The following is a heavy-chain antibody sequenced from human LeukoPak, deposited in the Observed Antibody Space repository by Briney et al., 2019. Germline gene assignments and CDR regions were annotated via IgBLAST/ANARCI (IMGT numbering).Heavy chain of an antibody. CDR1: GYTFTYYY. D-gene: IGHD6-13*01. V-gene: IGHV1-46*01. J-gene: IGHJ4*02. CDR2: IHPSGGST. CDR3: ARVLADAGTGY. Sequence: ASVKVSCKSSGYTFTYYYIHWVRQARGQGREGMGIIHPSGGSTTYAQKFQGRVTVTSDTSTSTVYMELSNLRSEDTAVYYCARVLADAGTGYWGQGTLVTVSS.